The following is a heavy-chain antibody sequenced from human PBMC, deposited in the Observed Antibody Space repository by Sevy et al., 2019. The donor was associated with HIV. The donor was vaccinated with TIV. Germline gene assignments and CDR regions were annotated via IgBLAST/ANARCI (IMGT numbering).Heavy chain of an antibody. CDR3: AKDGGYRSPSLAN. CDR2: ISGSGGST. V-gene: IGHV3-23*01. J-gene: IGHJ4*02. CDR1: GFTFSSYA. Sequence: GGSLRLSCAASGFTFSSYAMTRVRQAPGKGLEWVSLISGSGGSTFYADSVKGRFTISRDNSKNTLYLQMNSLRADDTAVYYCAKDGGYRSPSLANWGQGTLVTVSS. D-gene: IGHD2-15*01.